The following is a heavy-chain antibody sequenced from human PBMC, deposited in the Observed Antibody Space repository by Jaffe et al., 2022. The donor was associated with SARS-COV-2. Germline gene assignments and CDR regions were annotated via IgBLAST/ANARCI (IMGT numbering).Heavy chain of an antibody. CDR1: GDSVSSSSYY. Sequence: QLQLQESGPGLVKPSETLSLTCTVSGDSVSSSSYYWGWLRQSPGRGLEWIGSIYYSGTTYYNPSLNSRATISLDTSKNQFSLKMTSVTATDTAVYYCARLPPGPKTVDPWGQGALVTVSS. J-gene: IGHJ5*02. V-gene: IGHV4-39*01. CDR3: ARLPPGPKTVDP. CDR2: IYYSGTT.